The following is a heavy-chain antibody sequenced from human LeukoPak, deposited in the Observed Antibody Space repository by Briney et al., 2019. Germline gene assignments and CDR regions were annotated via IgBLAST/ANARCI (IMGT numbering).Heavy chain of an antibody. D-gene: IGHD3-3*01. Sequence: SETLSPTCAVTGGSLSGLTWGWIRQHPGKVVERIGRIYYSGTTYYNPSLKSRVTISVDTSKIQFSLKLSSVAATDTAVYFCARLRFDFWSGYTHPYFDYWGQGTLVTVSS. J-gene: IGHJ4*02. CDR2: IYYSGTT. CDR1: GGSLSGLT. V-gene: IGHV4-39*01. CDR3: ARLRFDFWSGYTHPYFDY.